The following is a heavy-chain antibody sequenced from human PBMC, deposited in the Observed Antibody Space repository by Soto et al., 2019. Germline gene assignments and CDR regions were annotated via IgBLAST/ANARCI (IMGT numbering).Heavy chain of an antibody. J-gene: IGHJ6*02. CDR1: GGSFSGYY. V-gene: IGHV4-34*01. Sequence: QVQLQQWGAGLLKPSETLSLTCAVYGGSFSGYYWSWIRQPPGKGLEWMGEINHSGSTNYNPYLKSRVTISEDASKNQFPLKLSSVTAADTAVYYCELIQDYYYYSGMYVWGQGTTVTVSS. CDR2: INHSGST. D-gene: IGHD3-16*01. CDR3: ELIQDYYYYSGMYV.